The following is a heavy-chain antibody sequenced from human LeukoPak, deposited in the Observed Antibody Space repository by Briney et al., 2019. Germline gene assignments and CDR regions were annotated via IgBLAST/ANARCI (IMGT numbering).Heavy chain of an antibody. Sequence: GGSLRLSCAASGFTFSSYGMHWVRQAPGEGLEWVAVIWYDGSNKYYADSVKGRFTISRDNSKNTLYLQMNSLRAEDTAVYYCARVGTYQASDYWGQGTLVTVSS. CDR3: ARVGTYQASDY. CDR2: IWYDGSNK. V-gene: IGHV3-33*01. J-gene: IGHJ4*02. D-gene: IGHD2-2*01. CDR1: GFTFSSYG.